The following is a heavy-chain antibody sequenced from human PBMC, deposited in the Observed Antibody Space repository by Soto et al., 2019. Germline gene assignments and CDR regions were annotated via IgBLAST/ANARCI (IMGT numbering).Heavy chain of an antibody. CDR3: ARATIVLVPAAMVSHWFDP. Sequence: SETLSLTCTVSGGSISSGDYYWSWIRQPPGKGLEWIGYIYYSGSTYYNPSLKSRVTISVDTSKNQFSLKLSSVTAVDTAVYYCARATIVLVPAAMVSHWFDPWGQGTLVTVSS. CDR2: IYYSGST. CDR1: GGSISSGDYY. J-gene: IGHJ5*02. V-gene: IGHV4-30-4*01. D-gene: IGHD2-2*01.